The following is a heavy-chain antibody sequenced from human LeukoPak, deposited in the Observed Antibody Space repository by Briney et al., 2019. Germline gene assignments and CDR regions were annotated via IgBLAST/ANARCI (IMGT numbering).Heavy chain of an antibody. D-gene: IGHD1-7*01. V-gene: IGHV4-59*01. Sequence: SETLSLTCTVSGGSISNYWSWIRQPPGKGLEWIGYIYYSGSTSYNPSLKSRVTISVDTSKNQFSLKLSSVTAADTAVYYCARSHMGYNWNYDYWGQGTLVTVSS. CDR2: IYYSGST. CDR1: GGSISNY. CDR3: ARSHMGYNWNYDY. J-gene: IGHJ4*02.